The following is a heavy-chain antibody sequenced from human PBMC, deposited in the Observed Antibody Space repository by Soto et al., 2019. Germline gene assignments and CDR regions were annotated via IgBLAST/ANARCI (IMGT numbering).Heavy chain of an antibody. J-gene: IGHJ3*02. D-gene: IGHD2-15*01. CDR3: ARAGGHCSGCSCLMDAFDI. CDR1: GYTFTSYG. Sequence: QVQLVQSGAEVKKPGASVKVSCKASGYTFTSYGISWVRQAPGQGLEWMGWTSAYNGNTNYAQKLQGRVTMTTDTSTSTAYMELRSLRSDDTAVYYCARAGGHCSGCSCLMDAFDIWGQGTMVTVSS. V-gene: IGHV1-18*01. CDR2: TSAYNGNT.